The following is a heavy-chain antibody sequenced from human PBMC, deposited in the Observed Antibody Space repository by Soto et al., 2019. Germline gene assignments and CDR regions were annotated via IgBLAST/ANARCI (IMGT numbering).Heavy chain of an antibody. V-gene: IGHV4-34*01. J-gene: IGHJ6*02. D-gene: IGHD5-12*01. CDR2: INHSGST. CDR3: ARGQGEVQWLRFPYYYYYYGMDV. Sequence: PSETLSLTCAVYGGSFSGYYWSWIRQPPGKGLEWIGEINHSGSTNYNPSLKSRVTISVDTSKNQFSLKLSSVTAADTAVYYCARGQGEVQWLRFPYYYYYYGMDVWGQGTTVNVSS. CDR1: GGSFSGYY.